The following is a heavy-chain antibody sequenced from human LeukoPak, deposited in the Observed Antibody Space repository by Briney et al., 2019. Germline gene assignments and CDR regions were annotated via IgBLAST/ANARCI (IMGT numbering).Heavy chain of an antibody. CDR3: AKALSGVVGTTYAFDI. CDR1: GFTFNSYA. CDR2: ISYDGSNK. D-gene: IGHD1-26*01. Sequence: GRSLRLSCAASGFTFNSYAMHWVRQAPGKGLEWVAVISYDGSNKYYADSVKGRFTISRDNSKNTLYLQMNSLRAEDTAVYYCAKALSGVVGTTYAFDIWGQGTMVTVSS. J-gene: IGHJ3*02. V-gene: IGHV3-30-3*01.